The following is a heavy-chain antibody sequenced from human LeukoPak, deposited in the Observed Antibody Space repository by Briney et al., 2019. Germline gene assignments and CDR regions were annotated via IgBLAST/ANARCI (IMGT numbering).Heavy chain of an antibody. Sequence: SETLSLTCTVSGGSISSSSYYWGWIRQPPGKGLEWIGSIYHSGSTYYNPSLKSRVTISVDTSKNQFSLKLSSVTAADTAVYYCASKSSGSYGLAFDIWGQGTMVTVSS. V-gene: IGHV4-39*07. CDR3: ASKSSGSYGLAFDI. CDR2: IYHSGST. D-gene: IGHD1-26*01. CDR1: GGSISSSSYY. J-gene: IGHJ3*02.